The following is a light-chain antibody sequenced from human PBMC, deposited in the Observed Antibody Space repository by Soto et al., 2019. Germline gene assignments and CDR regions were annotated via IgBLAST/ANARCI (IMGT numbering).Light chain of an antibody. CDR1: QSVSSNY. V-gene: IGKV3-20*01. J-gene: IGKJ5*01. Sequence: NVLTQSPGTLSLSPGERATLSCRASQSVSSNYLAWYQQKPGQAPRLLISGASARATGIPDRFSGGGSGTDFTLTIRSLEPEDFAVYYCQQYGSSPITFGQGTRLEIK. CDR2: GAS. CDR3: QQYGSSPIT.